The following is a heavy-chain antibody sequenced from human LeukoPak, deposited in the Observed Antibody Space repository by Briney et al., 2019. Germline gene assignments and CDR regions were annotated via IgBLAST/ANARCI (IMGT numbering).Heavy chain of an antibody. J-gene: IGHJ4*02. D-gene: IGHD3-10*01. V-gene: IGHV3-21*01. CDR1: GFTFSSYS. CDR3: ARDRAILDGSGSYHYYFDY. Sequence: PGGSLRLSCAASGFTFSSYSMNWVRQAPGKGLEWVSSISSSSSYIYYADSVKGRFTISRDNAKNSLYLQMNSLRAEDTAVYYCARDRAILDGSGSYHYYFDYWGQGTLVTVSS. CDR2: ISSSSSYI.